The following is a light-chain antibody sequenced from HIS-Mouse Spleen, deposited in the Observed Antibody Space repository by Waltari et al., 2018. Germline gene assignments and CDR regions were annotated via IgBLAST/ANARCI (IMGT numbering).Light chain of an antibody. V-gene: IGLV3-10*01. CDR3: YSTDSSGNHRV. Sequence: SYELTQPPSVSVSHGQTARITCSGDALPKQYAYWYQQKSGQAPVLVIYEDSKRPSGIPERFSGSSSGTMATLTISGAQVEDEADYYCYSTDSSGNHRVFGGGTKLTVL. J-gene: IGLJ2*01. CDR2: EDS. CDR1: ALPKQY.